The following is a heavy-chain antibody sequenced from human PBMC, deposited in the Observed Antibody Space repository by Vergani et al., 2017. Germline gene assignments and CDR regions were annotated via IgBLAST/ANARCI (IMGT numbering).Heavy chain of an antibody. J-gene: IGHJ6*03. Sequence: QVQLVQSGAEVKKPGASVKVSCKASGYTFTSYDINWVRQATGQGLEWMGWMNPNSGNTGYAQKFQGRVTMTRNTSISTAYMELSSLRSEDTAVYYCARGYSSGLENYYYYYYMGVWGKGTTVTVSS. CDR3: ARGYSSGLENYYYYYYMGV. CDR2: MNPNSGNT. CDR1: GYTFTSYD. D-gene: IGHD6-19*01. V-gene: IGHV1-8*01.